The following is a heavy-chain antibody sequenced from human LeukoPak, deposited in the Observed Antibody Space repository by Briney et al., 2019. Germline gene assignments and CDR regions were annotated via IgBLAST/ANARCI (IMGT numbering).Heavy chain of an antibody. Sequence: GGSLRLSCAASGFTVSSNYMSWVRQAPGKGLEWVSVIYSGGSTYYADSVKGRFTTSRDNSKNTLYLQMNSLRAEDTAVYYCAGVKVTTTLIDYWGQGTLVTVSS. V-gene: IGHV3-53*01. D-gene: IGHD4-17*01. CDR2: IYSGGST. CDR3: AGVKVTTTLIDY. CDR1: GFTVSSNY. J-gene: IGHJ4*02.